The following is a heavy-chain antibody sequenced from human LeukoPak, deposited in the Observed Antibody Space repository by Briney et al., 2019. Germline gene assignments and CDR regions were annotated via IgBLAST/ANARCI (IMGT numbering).Heavy chain of an antibody. CDR3: LRDRGYSTYDC. J-gene: IGHJ4*02. D-gene: IGHD6-13*01. V-gene: IGHV3-7*01. Sequence: GGSLRLSWAASAFTFGYYWMNWVRQAPGKGLEWVASIKQEGSEKYYVDSGKGRFTISRDNAKNSLYRQMNTLRAEDTAVYYCLRDRGYSTYDCWGQGTLVTVSS. CDR2: IKQEGSEK. CDR1: AFTFGYYW.